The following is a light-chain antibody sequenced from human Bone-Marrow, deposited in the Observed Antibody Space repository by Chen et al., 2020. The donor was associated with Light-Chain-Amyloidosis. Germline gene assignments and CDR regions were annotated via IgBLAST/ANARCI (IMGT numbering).Light chain of an antibody. CDR2: RDT. V-gene: IGLV3-25*03. Sequence: SYELPQPPSVSVSPGQTDRITSSGDVLPTNYGYWYTEKPGPAPVQLIHRDTERPSGISDRFSGASSGRTATWTISGYQDECEADYHFQSADNSGAYEVIFGGGTKLTVL. J-gene: IGLJ2*01. CDR1: VLPTNY. CDR3: QSADNSGAYEVI.